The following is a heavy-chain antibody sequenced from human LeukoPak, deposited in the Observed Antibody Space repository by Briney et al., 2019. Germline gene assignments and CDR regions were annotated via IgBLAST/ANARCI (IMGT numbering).Heavy chain of an antibody. D-gene: IGHD6-19*01. CDR2: ISSSSNYI. CDR3: ATSLSGWGTHHYMNV. V-gene: IGHV3-21*06. Sequence: PGGSLRLSCAASGFTFSSYTMSWVRQAPGKGLEWVSSISSSSNYIYYADSVKGRFTLSRDNAKNSLYLQMNSLRAEDTAVYYCATSLSGWGTHHYMNVWGKGTTVTISS. CDR1: GFTFSSYT. J-gene: IGHJ6*03.